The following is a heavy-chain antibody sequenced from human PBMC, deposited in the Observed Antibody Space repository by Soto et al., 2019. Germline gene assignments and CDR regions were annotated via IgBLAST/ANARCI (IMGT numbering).Heavy chain of an antibody. V-gene: IGHV1-46*01. Sequence: RASVKVSCKASGYTFTSYYMHWVRQAPGRGLEWMGIINPSGGSTSYAQKFQGRVTMTRDTSTSTVYMELSSLRSEDTAVYYCAREEIPGDTAMVTIYYGMDVWGQGTTVTVSS. CDR2: INPSGGST. CDR1: GYTFTSYY. J-gene: IGHJ6*02. D-gene: IGHD5-18*01. CDR3: AREEIPGDTAMVTIYYGMDV.